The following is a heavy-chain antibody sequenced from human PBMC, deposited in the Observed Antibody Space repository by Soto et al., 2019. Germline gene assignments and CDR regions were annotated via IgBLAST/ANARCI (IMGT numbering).Heavy chain of an antibody. CDR3: ARGAITGNNEFDY. V-gene: IGHV3-53*01. D-gene: IGHD1-20*01. CDR2: IYSGGST. Sequence: GGSLRLSCAASGFTVSSNYMSWVRQAPGKGLEWVSVIYSGGSTYYADSVKGRFTISRDNSKNTLYLQMNSLRAEDTAVYYCARGAITGNNEFDYWGQGTLVTVSS. J-gene: IGHJ4*02. CDR1: GFTVSSNY.